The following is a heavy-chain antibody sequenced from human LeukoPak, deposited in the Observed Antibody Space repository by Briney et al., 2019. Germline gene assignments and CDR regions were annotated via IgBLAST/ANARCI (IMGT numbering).Heavy chain of an antibody. CDR3: ANPVAVAGTEDAFDI. CDR2: ISGSGGST. J-gene: IGHJ3*02. Sequence: GGSLRLSCAASGFTFSSYAMSWVRQAPGKGLEXXXXISGSGGSTYYADSVKGRFTISRDNSKNTLYLQMNSLRAEDTAVYYCANPVAVAGTEDAFDIWGQGTMVTVSS. CDR1: GFTFSSYA. D-gene: IGHD6-19*01. V-gene: IGHV3-23*01.